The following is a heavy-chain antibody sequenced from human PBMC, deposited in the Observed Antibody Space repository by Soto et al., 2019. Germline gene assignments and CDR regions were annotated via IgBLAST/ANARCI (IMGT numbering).Heavy chain of an antibody. D-gene: IGHD6-6*01. V-gene: IGHV3-48*01. CDR2: ISSSSSTI. CDR1: GFTFSSYS. J-gene: IGHJ4*02. Sequence: GGSLRLSCAASGFTFSSYSMNWVRQAPGKGLEWVSYISSSSSTIYYADSVKGRFTISRDNAKNSLYLQMNSLRAEDTAVYYCARDGGPGVEYSSSPVDYWGQGTLVTVSS. CDR3: ARDGGPGVEYSSSPVDY.